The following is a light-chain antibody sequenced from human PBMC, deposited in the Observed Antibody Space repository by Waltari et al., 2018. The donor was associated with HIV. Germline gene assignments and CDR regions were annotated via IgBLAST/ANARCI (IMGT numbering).Light chain of an antibody. Sequence: EVVMTQSPASLSVSAGQTATLSCRTSQSVFADLAWFQQKPGQAPRLLIFAASTRATGIPARFSATGSGTEFTLTISSLQSDDFGIYYCQQYNEWPPITFGQGTRLEI. V-gene: IGKV3-15*01. CDR3: QQYNEWPPIT. CDR2: AAS. CDR1: QSVFAD. J-gene: IGKJ5*01.